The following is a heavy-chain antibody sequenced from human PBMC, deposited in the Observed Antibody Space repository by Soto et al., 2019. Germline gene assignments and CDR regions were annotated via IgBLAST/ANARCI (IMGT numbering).Heavy chain of an antibody. Sequence: QVQLVQSGAEVKKPGSSVKVSCKASGGTFSSYTISWVRQAPGQGLEWMGRIIPILGIANYAQKFQGRVTITADKSTSTAYMELSSLRSEDTAVYYCATITMVRGMSTWFDYWGQGTLVTVSS. CDR3: ATITMVRGMSTWFDY. CDR1: GGTFSSYT. V-gene: IGHV1-69*02. J-gene: IGHJ4*02. D-gene: IGHD3-10*01. CDR2: IIPILGIA.